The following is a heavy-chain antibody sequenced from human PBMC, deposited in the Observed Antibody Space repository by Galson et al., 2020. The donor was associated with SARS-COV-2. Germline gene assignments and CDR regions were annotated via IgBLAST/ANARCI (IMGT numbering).Heavy chain of an antibody. J-gene: IGHJ5*02. CDR1: GYTFTSYG. D-gene: IGHD6-19*01. CDR3: ARETNYGSGSYNGFDP. V-gene: IGHV1-18*04. Sequence: ASVKVSCKASGYTFTSYGISWVRQAPGQGLEWMGWISAYNGNTNYAQKLQGRVTMTTDTSTSTAYMELRSLRSDDTAGYYCARETNYGSGSYNGFDPWGQGTLVTVSS. CDR2: ISAYNGNT.